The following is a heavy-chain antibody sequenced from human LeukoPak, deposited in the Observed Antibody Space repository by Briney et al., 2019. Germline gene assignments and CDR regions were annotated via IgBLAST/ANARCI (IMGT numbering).Heavy chain of an antibody. CDR1: GFTFSSYG. CDR3: ARESEGAAGGFFDY. Sequence: PGGSLRLSCAASGFTFSSYGMHWVRQAPGKGLEWVAFIRYDGSNKYYADSVKGRFTISRDNSKNTLYLQMNSLRAEDTAVYYCARESEGAAGGFFDYWGQGTLVTVSS. D-gene: IGHD6-13*01. CDR2: IRYDGSNK. J-gene: IGHJ4*02. V-gene: IGHV3-30*02.